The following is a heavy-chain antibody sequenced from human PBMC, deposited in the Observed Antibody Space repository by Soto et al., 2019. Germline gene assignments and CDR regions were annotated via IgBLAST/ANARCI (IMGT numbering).Heavy chain of an antibody. CDR2: IWYDGSNK. Sequence: GGSLRLSCAASGFTFSSYGMHWVRQAPGKGLEWVAVIWYDGSNKYYADSVKGRFTISRDNSKNTLYLQMNSLRAEDTAVYYCARVRRYYGDSRDAFDIWGQGTMVTVSS. CDR3: ARVRRYYGDSRDAFDI. J-gene: IGHJ3*02. V-gene: IGHV3-33*01. D-gene: IGHD4-17*01. CDR1: GFTFSSYG.